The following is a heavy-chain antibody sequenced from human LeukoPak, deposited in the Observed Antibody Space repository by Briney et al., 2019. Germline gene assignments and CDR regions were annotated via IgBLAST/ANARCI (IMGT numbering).Heavy chain of an antibody. D-gene: IGHD6-19*01. J-gene: IGHJ4*02. CDR2: IYYSGST. V-gene: IGHV4-61*08. Sequence: SQTLSLTCTVSGVSSSSSGHYWSWIRQPPGKGLEWIGYIYYSGSTNYNPSLKSRVTISVDTSKNQFSLKLSSVTAADTAVYYCAGLLAVAGTYDYWGQGTLVTVSS. CDR3: AGLLAVAGTYDY. CDR1: GVSSSSSGHY.